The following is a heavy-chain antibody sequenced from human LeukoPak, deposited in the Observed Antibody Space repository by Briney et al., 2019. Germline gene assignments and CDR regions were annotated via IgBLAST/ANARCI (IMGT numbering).Heavy chain of an antibody. CDR2: INTYTGNP. J-gene: IGHJ4*02. V-gene: IGHV7-4-1*02. D-gene: IGHD3-22*01. Sequence: GASVKVSCKASGHTFTSYAMNWVRQAPGQGIEWMGWINTYTGNPTYAQGFTGRFVFSLDTSVSTAYLQISSLKAEDTAVYYCARWDYDSSGYALYYFDYWGQGTLVTVSS. CDR1: GHTFTSYA. CDR3: ARWDYDSSGYALYYFDY.